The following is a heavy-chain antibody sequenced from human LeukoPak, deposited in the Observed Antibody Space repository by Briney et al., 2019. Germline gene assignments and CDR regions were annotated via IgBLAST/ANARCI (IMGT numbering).Heavy chain of an antibody. CDR1: GYKFTNYW. D-gene: IGHD6-19*01. CDR3: ARQRCSSGWWAFDI. Sequence: GESLKISCKGSGYKFTNYWIGWVRQMPGKGLEWMAIIFPGDSDSRYSPSFRDQVTISANKSTTTAYLQWSSLKASDTAMYYCARQRCSSGWWAFDIWGQGTMVTVSS. V-gene: IGHV5-51*01. J-gene: IGHJ3*02. CDR2: IFPGDSDS.